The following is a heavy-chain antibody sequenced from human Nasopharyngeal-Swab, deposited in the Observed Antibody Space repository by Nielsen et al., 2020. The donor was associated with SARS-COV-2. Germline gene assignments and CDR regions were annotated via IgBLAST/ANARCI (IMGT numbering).Heavy chain of an antibody. CDR3: AREVEDGGPSFHY. Sequence: ASVKVSCKASGYTFTSYAMHWVRQAPGQRLERMGWINTANGNTKYSQKFQGRVTSTRDTSASTAYMELRSLRSEDTAVYYCAREVEDGGPSFHYWGQGTLVTVSS. CDR2: INTANGNT. J-gene: IGHJ4*02. D-gene: IGHD2-15*01. CDR1: GYTFTSYA. V-gene: IGHV1-3*04.